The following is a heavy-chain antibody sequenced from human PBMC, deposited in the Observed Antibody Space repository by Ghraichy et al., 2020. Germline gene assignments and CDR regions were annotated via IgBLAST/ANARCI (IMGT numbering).Heavy chain of an antibody. CDR3: ARIPPMYYYDSYFDY. J-gene: IGHJ4*02. V-gene: IGHV4-4*07. CDR2: IYTSGST. Sequence: SETLSLTCTVSGGSISCYYWSWIRQPAGKGLEWIGRIYTSGSTNYNPSLKSRVTMSVDTSKNQFSLKLSSVTAADTAVYYCARIPPMYYYDSYFDYWGQGTLVTVSS. CDR1: GGSISCYY. D-gene: IGHD3-22*01.